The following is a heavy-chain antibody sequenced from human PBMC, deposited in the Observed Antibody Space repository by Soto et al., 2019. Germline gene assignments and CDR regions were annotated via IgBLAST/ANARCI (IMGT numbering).Heavy chain of an antibody. J-gene: IGHJ4*02. CDR1: GITFSTYW. D-gene: IGHD2-15*01. V-gene: IGHV3-7*01. Sequence: GGSLRLSCAASGITFSTYWMSWVRQAPGKGLEWVASINEDGSAKYYVDSVKGRFTISRDNAKNSLSLQMNSLRAEDTAVYYCATEGTKSLYCSGGRCRRNDYWGPGVLVTVSS. CDR3: ATEGTKSLYCSGGRCRRNDY. CDR2: INEDGSAK.